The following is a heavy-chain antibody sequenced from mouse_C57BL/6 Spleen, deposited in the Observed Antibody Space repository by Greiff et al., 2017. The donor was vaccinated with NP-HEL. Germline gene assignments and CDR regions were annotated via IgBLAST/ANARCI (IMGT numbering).Heavy chain of an antibody. CDR3: AREEVYDDDGAMDY. V-gene: IGHV1-80*01. CDR2: IYPGDGDT. Sequence: QVQLQQSGAELVKPGASVKISCKASGYAFSSYWMNWVKQRPGKGLEWIGQIYPGDGDTNYNGNFKGKATLTADKSSSTAYMQLSSLTSEDSAVDCGAREEVYDDDGAMDYWGQGTSVTVSA. D-gene: IGHD2-4*01. J-gene: IGHJ4*01. CDR1: GYAFSSYW.